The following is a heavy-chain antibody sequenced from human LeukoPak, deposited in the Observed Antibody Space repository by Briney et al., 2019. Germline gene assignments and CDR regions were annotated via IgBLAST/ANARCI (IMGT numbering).Heavy chain of an antibody. CDR3: ARGTYYDYVWGSYRPYYFDY. D-gene: IGHD3-16*02. Sequence: GASVKVSCKASGYTFTSYGISWGRQAPGQGVEWMGWISAYNGNTNYAQKLQVRVTMTTDTSTSTAYMEMRSLRSDDTAVYYCARGTYYDYVWGSYRPYYFDYWGQGTLVTVSS. CDR1: GYTFTSYG. J-gene: IGHJ4*02. V-gene: IGHV1-18*01. CDR2: ISAYNGNT.